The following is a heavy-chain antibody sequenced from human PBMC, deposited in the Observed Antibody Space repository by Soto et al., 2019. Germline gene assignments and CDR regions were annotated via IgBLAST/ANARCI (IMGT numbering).Heavy chain of an antibody. CDR1: GGSISSYY. V-gene: IGHV4-59*01. J-gene: IGHJ4*02. CDR2: IYYSGST. CDR3: ARDRAYFDY. Sequence: QVQLQESGPGLVKPSETLSLTCTVSGGSISSYYWSWIRQPPGKGLEWIGYIYYSGSTNYNPSLKSRATISVDTSKTQFALKLSSVTAADTAVYYCARDRAYFDYWGQGTLVTVSS.